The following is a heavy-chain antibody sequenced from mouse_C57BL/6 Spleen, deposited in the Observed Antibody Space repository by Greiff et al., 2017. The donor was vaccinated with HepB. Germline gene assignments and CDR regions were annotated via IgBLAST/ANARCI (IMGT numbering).Heavy chain of an antibody. CDR2: IDPSDSYT. Sequence: QVQLQQSGAELVMPGASVKLSCKASGYTFTSYWMHWVKQRPGQGLEWIGEIDPSDSYTNYNQKFKGKSTLTVDKSSSTAYMQLSSLTSEDSAVYYCARSLANWDRRGYAMDYWGQGTSVTVSS. J-gene: IGHJ4*01. CDR3: ARSLANWDRRGYAMDY. CDR1: GYTFTSYW. D-gene: IGHD4-1*01. V-gene: IGHV1-69*01.